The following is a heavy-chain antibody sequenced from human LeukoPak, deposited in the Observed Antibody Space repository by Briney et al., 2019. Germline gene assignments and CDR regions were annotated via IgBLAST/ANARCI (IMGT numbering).Heavy chain of an antibody. CDR2: ISGSGGST. CDR3: AKAGKDIVVVPAAIDY. Sequence: AGGSLRLSCAASGFTFSSYAMSWVRQAPGKGLERVSAISGSGGSTYYADSVKGRFTISRDNSKNTLYLQMNSLRAEDTAVYYCAKAGKDIVVVPAAIDYWGQGTLVTVSS. D-gene: IGHD2-2*01. V-gene: IGHV3-23*01. CDR1: GFTFSSYA. J-gene: IGHJ4*02.